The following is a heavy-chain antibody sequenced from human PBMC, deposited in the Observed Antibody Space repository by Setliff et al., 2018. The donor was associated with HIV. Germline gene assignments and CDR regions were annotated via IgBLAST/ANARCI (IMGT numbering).Heavy chain of an antibody. D-gene: IGHD3-10*01. CDR1: GFTFSPYW. CDR2: INSDGTST. Sequence: GGSLRLSCAASGFTFSPYWMHWVRQAPGKGLVWVSRINSDGTSTTYADSVKGRFTISRDNAKNSLYLQMNSLRAEDTAVYYCASVLRYYGSGSYPFGYWGQGTLVTVSS. CDR3: ASVLRYYGSGSYPFGY. J-gene: IGHJ4*02. V-gene: IGHV3-74*03.